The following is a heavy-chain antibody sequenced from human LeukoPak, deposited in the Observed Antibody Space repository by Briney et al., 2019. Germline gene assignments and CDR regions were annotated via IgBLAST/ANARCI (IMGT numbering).Heavy chain of an antibody. CDR1: GYTFTGYY. D-gene: IGHD6-13*01. V-gene: IGHV1-2*02. J-gene: IGHJ6*03. Sequence: ASVKVSCKASGYTFTGYYMHWVRQAPGQGLEWMGWINPNSGGTNYAQKFQGRVTMTRDTSISTAYMELSRLRSDDTAVYYCARDGGGAPEISSSWYVGYYYYYMDVWGKGTTVTVSS. CDR2: INPNSGGT. CDR3: ARDGGGAPEISSSWYVGYYYYYMDV.